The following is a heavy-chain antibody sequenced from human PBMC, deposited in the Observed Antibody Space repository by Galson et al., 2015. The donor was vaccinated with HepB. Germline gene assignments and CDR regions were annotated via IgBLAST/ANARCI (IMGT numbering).Heavy chain of an antibody. V-gene: IGHV3-23*01. CDR2: ISGSGGST. CDR3: AREVGYYYNGMNV. CDR1: GFTFSSYA. J-gene: IGHJ6*02. Sequence: SLRLSCAASGFTFSSYAMSWVRQAPGKGLEWVSAISGSGGSTYYADSVKGRFTISRDNSKNTLYLQMNSLRAEDTAVYYCAREVGYYYNGMNVWGQGTTVIVSS.